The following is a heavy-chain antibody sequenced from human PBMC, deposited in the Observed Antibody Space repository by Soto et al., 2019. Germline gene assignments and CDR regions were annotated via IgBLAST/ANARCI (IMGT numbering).Heavy chain of an antibody. D-gene: IGHD5-12*01. J-gene: IGHJ5*02. CDR2: ISAYNGNT. CDR1: GYTFTSYG. CDR3: ARDLSVATMNNWLDP. Sequence: GASVKVSCKASGYTFTSYGISWVRQAPGQGLEWMGWISAYNGNTNYAQKLQGRVTMTTHTSTSTAYMELRSLRSDDTAVYYCARDLSVATMNNWLDPWGQGTLVTVSS. V-gene: IGHV1-18*01.